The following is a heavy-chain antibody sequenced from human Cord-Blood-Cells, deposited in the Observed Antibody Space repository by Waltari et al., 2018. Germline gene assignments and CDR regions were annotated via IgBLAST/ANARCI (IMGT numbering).Heavy chain of an antibody. Sequence: QVQLVQSGAEVKKPGASVKVSCKASGYTFTSYAMHWVRQAPGQRLEWMGWINAGNGNTAIRVFAIPPSFASIFLTITRDTSASTAYMELSSLRSEDTAVYYCATTATAAGLRDPYAFDIWGQGTMVTVSS. D-gene: IGHD6-13*01. J-gene: IGHJ3*02. CDR3: ATTATAAGLRDPYAFDI. CDR1: GYTFTSYA. V-gene: IGHV1-3*01. CDR2: INAGNGNT.